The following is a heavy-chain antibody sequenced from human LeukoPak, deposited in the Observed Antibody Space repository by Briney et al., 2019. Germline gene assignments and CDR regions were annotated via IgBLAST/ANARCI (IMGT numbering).Heavy chain of an antibody. D-gene: IGHD2-2*01. Sequence: GASVKVSCKASGYTFTCYGISWVRQAPGQGLEWMGWISAYNGNTNYAQKLQGRVTMTTDTSTSTAYMELRSLRSDDTAVYYCARVNPVVVPAAYWFDPWGQGTLVTVSS. CDR3: ARVNPVVVPAAYWFDP. CDR2: ISAYNGNT. CDR1: GYTFTCYG. J-gene: IGHJ5*02. V-gene: IGHV1-18*01.